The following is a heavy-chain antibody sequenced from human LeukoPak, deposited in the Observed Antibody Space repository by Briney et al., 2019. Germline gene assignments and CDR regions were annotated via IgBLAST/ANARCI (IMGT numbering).Heavy chain of an antibody. CDR3: AKAHYYGSGSPGYYFDY. CDR1: GFTFSSYG. J-gene: IGHJ4*02. CDR2: ISGSGGST. V-gene: IGHV3-23*01. Sequence: PGGTLRLSCAASGFTFSSYGMNWVRQAPGKGLEWVSGISGSGGSTHYADSVKGRFTISRDNSKNTLYLQMNSLRADDTAVFYCAKAHYYGSGSPGYYFDYWGQGTLVTVSS. D-gene: IGHD3-10*01.